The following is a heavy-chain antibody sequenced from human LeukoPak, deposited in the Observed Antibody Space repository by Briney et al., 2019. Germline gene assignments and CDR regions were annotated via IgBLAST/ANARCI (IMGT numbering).Heavy chain of an antibody. Sequence: SVKVSCKASGGTFISYAISWVRQAPGQGLEWMGGIIPIFGTANYAQKFQGRVTITTDESTSTAYMELSSLRSEDTAVYYCGRAGELGQLGRSGSYLYWGQGTLVTVSS. D-gene: IGHD1-26*01. CDR1: GGTFISYA. CDR2: IIPIFGTA. V-gene: IGHV1-69*05. CDR3: GRAGELGQLGRSGSYLY. J-gene: IGHJ4*02.